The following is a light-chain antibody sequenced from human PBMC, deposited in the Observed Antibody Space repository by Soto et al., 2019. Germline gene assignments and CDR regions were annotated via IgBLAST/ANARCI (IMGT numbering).Light chain of an antibody. CDR3: SSYAGSNNYV. CDR2: EVS. J-gene: IGLJ1*01. CDR1: SSDVGAHNF. Sequence: QSALTQPPSASGSPGQSVTISCTGTSSDVGAHNFVSWHQQHPGKAPQLMVYEVSKRPSGVPDRFSGSKSGNTASLTVSGLQAEDEADYYCSSYAGSNNYVFGTGTKLTGL. V-gene: IGLV2-8*01.